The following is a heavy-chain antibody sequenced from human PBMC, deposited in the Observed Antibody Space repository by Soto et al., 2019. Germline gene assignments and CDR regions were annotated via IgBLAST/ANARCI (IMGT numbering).Heavy chain of an antibody. CDR3: ARDKHITSFGARYYYGMDV. J-gene: IGHJ6*02. CDR1: GFTFSSYG. D-gene: IGHD3-3*01. V-gene: IGHV3-33*01. Sequence: PGGSLGLSCAASGFTFSSYGIHWVRQAPGKGLEWVAVIWYDGSNKYYADSVKGRFAISRDNSKNTLFLQMNSLRAEDTAVYYCARDKHITSFGARYYYGMDVWGQGTTVTVSS. CDR2: IWYDGSNK.